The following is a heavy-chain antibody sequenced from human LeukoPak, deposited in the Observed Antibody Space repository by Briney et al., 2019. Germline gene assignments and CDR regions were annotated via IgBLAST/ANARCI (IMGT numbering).Heavy chain of an antibody. Sequence: SETLSLTCAVYGGSFSGYYWSWIRQPPGKGLEWIGEINHSGSTNYNPSLKSRVTTSVDTSKNQFSLKLSSVTAADTAVYYCARGVKRYYYYYMYVWGNGTTGTVSS. CDR2: INHSGST. J-gene: IGHJ6*03. CDR3: ARGVKRYYYYYMYV. CDR1: GGSFSGYY. V-gene: IGHV4-34*01.